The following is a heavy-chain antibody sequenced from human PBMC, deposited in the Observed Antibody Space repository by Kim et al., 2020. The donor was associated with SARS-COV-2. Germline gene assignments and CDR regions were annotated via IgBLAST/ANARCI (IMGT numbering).Heavy chain of an antibody. V-gene: IGHV4-39*01. J-gene: IGHJ4*02. CDR3: ARHTGDIDSDY. D-gene: IGHD4-17*01. CDR2: TT. Sequence: TTYYNPSVKGRLTISVDTSKNQFSLKLSSVTAADTAVYYCARHTGDIDSDYWGQGTLVAVSS.